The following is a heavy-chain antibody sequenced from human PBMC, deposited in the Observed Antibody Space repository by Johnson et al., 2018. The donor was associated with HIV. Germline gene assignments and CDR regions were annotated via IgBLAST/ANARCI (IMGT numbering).Heavy chain of an antibody. CDR3: ARGAWGSGEDAFDI. D-gene: IGHD7-27*01. CDR1: GFTFSSYG. J-gene: IGHJ3*02. V-gene: IGHV3-30*02. Sequence: QVQLVESGGGVVQPGGSLRLSCAASGFTFSSYGMHWVRQAPGKGLEWVAFIRYDGSKKYYADSVKGRFTISRDNSKNTLYLQMNSLRAEDTAVYYCARGAWGSGEDAFDIWGQGTMVTVSS. CDR2: IRYDGSKK.